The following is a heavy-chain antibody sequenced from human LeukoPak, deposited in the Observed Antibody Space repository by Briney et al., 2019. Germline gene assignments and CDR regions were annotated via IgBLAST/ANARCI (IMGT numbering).Heavy chain of an antibody. CDR3: ARGRGSSYGDDY. Sequence: ASVTVSCKASGYTFTSYYMHWVRQAPGQGLGWMGIINPSGGSTSYAQKFQGRVTMTRNTSISTAYMELSSLRSEDTAVYYCARGRGSSYGDDYWGQGTLVTVSS. CDR1: GYTFTSYY. J-gene: IGHJ4*02. V-gene: IGHV1-46*01. D-gene: IGHD6-6*01. CDR2: INPSGGST.